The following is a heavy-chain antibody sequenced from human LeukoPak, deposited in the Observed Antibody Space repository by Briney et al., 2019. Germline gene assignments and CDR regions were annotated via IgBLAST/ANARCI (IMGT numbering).Heavy chain of an antibody. CDR3: AREGVIVVAPLDY. Sequence: SVKVSCKASGYTFTGYYMHWVRQAPGQGREGMGWINPNSGGTNYAQNFQGRVTMTSAPSSSTAYTELSRLTSDDTAVYYCAREGVIVVAPLDYWGQGTLVTVSS. V-gene: IGHV1-2*02. CDR2: INPNSGGT. J-gene: IGHJ4*02. D-gene: IGHD3-22*01. CDR1: GYTFTGYY.